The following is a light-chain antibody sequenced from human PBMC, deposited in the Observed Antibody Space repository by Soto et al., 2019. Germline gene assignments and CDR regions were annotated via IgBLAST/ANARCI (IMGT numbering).Light chain of an antibody. CDR1: QSVSRY. CDR2: DAS. V-gene: IGKV3-11*01. CDR3: QQRSNGST. Sequence: ERVLTQSLGTLALSPGERATRASRASQSVSRYLAWYQQKPGQAPRLLIYDASYRASCIAAGFRRSRSGAYVFLPIRSPEPEDFAVYYGQQRSNGSTFGQGTRLEIK. J-gene: IGKJ5*01.